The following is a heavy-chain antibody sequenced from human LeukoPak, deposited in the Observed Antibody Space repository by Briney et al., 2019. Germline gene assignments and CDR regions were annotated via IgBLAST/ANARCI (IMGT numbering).Heavy chain of an antibody. J-gene: IGHJ5*02. Sequence: SVKVSCKASGGTFSSYAINWVRQAPGQGLEWMGGIIPIFGTANYAQKFQGRVTITADESTSTAYMELSSLRSEDTAVYYCARDNSVGDTAWWFDPWGQGTLVTVSS. CDR2: IIPIFGTA. D-gene: IGHD1-26*01. V-gene: IGHV1-69*13. CDR3: ARDNSVGDTAWWFDP. CDR1: GGTFSSYA.